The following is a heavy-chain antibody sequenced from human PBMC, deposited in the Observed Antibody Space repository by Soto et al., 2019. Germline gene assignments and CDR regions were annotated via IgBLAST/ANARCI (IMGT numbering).Heavy chain of an antibody. D-gene: IGHD6-19*01. Sequence: QVQLVQSGGEVKKPGASVKVSCKASGDTVTKYGISWVRQAPGQGLERSGWISCYNGYTNDALKFQDRITFTTDTSTSTTSMELRSLTSDDTAVYYCASATSIAVAGKKTRGQGTLVTVSS. CDR2: ISCYNGYT. CDR3: ASATSIAVAGKKT. CDR1: GDTVTKYG. J-gene: IGHJ4*02. V-gene: IGHV1-18*01.